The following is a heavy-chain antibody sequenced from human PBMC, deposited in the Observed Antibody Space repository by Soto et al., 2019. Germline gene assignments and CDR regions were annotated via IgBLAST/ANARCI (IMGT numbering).Heavy chain of an antibody. Sequence: ASETLSLTCTVSGGSVISGDYYWSWIRQPPGKGLEWIGYIYYSGSTNYNPSLKSRVSISLDTSKNQFSLRLTSVTAADTAVYYCARIPVDTYMINWFDPWGQGTLVTVSS. CDR3: ARIPVDTYMINWFDP. D-gene: IGHD5-18*01. J-gene: IGHJ5*02. V-gene: IGHV4-61*08. CDR2: IYYSGST. CDR1: GGSVISGDYY.